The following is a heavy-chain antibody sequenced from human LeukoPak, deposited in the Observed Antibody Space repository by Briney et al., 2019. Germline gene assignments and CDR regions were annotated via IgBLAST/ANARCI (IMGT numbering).Heavy chain of an antibody. D-gene: IGHD5-18*01. J-gene: IGHJ6*02. CDR3: ASVDSSYYYGMDV. Sequence: SETLSLTCTVSGGSISSGDYYWSWIRQPPGKGLEWIGYIYYSGSTYYNPSLKSRVTISVDTSKNQFSLKLSSVTAADTAVYYCASVDSSYYYGMDVWGQGTTVTVSS. CDR1: GGSISSGDYY. V-gene: IGHV4-30-4*01. CDR2: IYYSGST.